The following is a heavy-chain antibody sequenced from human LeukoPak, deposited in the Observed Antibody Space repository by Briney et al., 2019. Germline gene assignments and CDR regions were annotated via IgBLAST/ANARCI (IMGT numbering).Heavy chain of an antibody. CDR3: ARGQNFGYHYYGMDV. CDR1: GGTFSSYA. J-gene: IGHJ6*02. D-gene: IGHD3-3*01. Sequence: ASVKVSCKASGGTFSSYAISWVRQAPGQGLEWMGRIIPILGIANYAQKFQGRVTITADKSTSTAYMELSSLRSEDTAVYYCARGQNFGYHYYGMDVWGQGTTVTVSS. V-gene: IGHV1-69*04. CDR2: IIPILGIA.